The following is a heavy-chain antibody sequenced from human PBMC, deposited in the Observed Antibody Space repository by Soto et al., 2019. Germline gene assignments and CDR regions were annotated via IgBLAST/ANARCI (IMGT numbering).Heavy chain of an antibody. V-gene: IGHV3-33*01. CDR1: GFTFSSYG. J-gene: IGHJ3*02. CDR2: IWYDGSNK. Sequence: QVQLVASGGGVVQPGRSLRLSCAASGFTFSSYGMHWVRQAPGKGLEWVSVIWYDGSNKYNADSVKSRFTISRENSKITLYLQMNSLRAEDTAVYYCARMQTAMVVDAFDIWGQGTMVTVSS. D-gene: IGHD5-18*01. CDR3: ARMQTAMVVDAFDI.